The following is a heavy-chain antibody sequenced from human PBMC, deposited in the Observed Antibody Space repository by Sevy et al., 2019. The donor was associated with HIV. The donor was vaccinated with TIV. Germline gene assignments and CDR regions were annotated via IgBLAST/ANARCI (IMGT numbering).Heavy chain of an antibody. CDR3: AKVLARGVAVAGSACGMDV. V-gene: IGHV3-23*01. J-gene: IGHJ6*02. CDR2: ISGSSGTT. CDR1: GFTFSNYA. D-gene: IGHD6-19*01. Sequence: GGSPRLSCAASGFTFSNYAMNWVRQAPGKGLEWVSAISGSSGTTYDADSVKGRFTISRDKSQNTLYLQMNSLRAEDTAVYYCAKVLARGVAVAGSACGMDVWGQGTTVTVSS.